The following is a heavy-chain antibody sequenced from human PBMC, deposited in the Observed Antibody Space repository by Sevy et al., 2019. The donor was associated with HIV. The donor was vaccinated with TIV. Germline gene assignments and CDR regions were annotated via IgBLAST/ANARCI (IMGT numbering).Heavy chain of an antibody. J-gene: IGHJ4*02. CDR3: AGDATPRPRVLDY. V-gene: IGHV4-59*01. D-gene: IGHD6-6*01. Sequence: SETLSLTCSVSGGSISSYFWTWVRQSPGKGLEWIGNIYFTGNTDYSPSLKSRVTLSLDTSKSQFSLTLKSVTAADTAIDFCAGDATPRPRVLDYWGQGTLVTVSS. CDR2: IYFTGNT. CDR1: GGSISSYF.